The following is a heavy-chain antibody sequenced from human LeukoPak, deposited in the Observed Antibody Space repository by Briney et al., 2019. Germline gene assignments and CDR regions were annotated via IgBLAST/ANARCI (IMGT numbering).Heavy chain of an antibody. CDR3: ARDGGYCSSSSCYVFY. D-gene: IGHD2-2*01. V-gene: IGHV1-46*01. CDR2: INPSDGST. CDR1: GYTFTRFC. Sequence: ASVKVSCKATGYTFTRFCMHWVRQAPGQGLEWMGIINPSDGSTNSAQNFQGRVTMTRDTSTSTVYMELSSLRSEDTAIYYCARDGGYCSSSSCYVFYWGQGTLVTVSS. J-gene: IGHJ4*02.